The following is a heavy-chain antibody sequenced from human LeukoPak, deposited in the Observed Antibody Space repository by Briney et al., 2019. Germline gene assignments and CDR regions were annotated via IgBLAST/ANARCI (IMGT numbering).Heavy chain of an antibody. J-gene: IGHJ4*02. D-gene: IGHD6-19*01. CDR1: GFTFSSRW. CDR2: VKTDGST. V-gene: IGHV3-74*01. CDR3: HPLGYTSN. Sequence: GGSLRLSCAVSGFTSGFTFSSRWMHWVRQAPGKGLVWVSLVKTDGSTNYADSVKGRFTVSRDNAKNTPYLQMNNLRVEDTALYFCHPLGYTSNWGQGTLVTVSS.